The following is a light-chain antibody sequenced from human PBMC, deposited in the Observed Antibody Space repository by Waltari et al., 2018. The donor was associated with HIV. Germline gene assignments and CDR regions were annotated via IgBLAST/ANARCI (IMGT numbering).Light chain of an antibody. CDR1: HSITSS. J-gene: IGKJ1*01. V-gene: IGKV1-39*01. CDR2: AAS. Sequence: DIPMTQSPSSLSPSLVDRVTITCRASHSITSSLNWYQQKPGKAPNLLIYAASTLQTGVPSRFSGSGSGTDFTLTISSLQPEDFATYYCQQSYTTPRTFGQGTKVEIK. CDR3: QQSYTTPRT.